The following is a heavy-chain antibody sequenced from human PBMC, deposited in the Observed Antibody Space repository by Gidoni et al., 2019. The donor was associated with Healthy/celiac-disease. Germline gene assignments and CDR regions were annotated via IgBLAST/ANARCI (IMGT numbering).Heavy chain of an antibody. CDR3: ARALKWELTPFDY. J-gene: IGHJ4*02. CDR1: GFTFSSYN. V-gene: IGHV3-21*01. Sequence: EVQLVESGGGLVKPGGSLSLSCAASGFTFSSYNINWVRQAPGKGLEWVSSISSSSSYSSYADSLKGRFTSSRDNAKNSLYLKMNSLRAEDTAVYYCARALKWELTPFDYWGQGTLVTVSS. CDR2: ISSSSSYS. D-gene: IGHD1-26*01.